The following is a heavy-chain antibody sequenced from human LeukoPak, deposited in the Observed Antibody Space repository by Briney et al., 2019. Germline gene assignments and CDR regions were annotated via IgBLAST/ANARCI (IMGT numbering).Heavy chain of an antibody. CDR3: ARDDPSGSYYPDY. J-gene: IGHJ4*02. CDR1: GYTFTSYF. D-gene: IGHD1-26*01. V-gene: IGHV1-46*01. CDR2: INPSDGST. Sequence: ASVKVSCKASGYTFTSYFVHWVRQAPGQGLDWMGIINPSDGSTSYAPKFQGRVTMTRDTSTSTLYMELSSLRSEDTAVYYCARDDPSGSYYPDYWGQATLVTVSP.